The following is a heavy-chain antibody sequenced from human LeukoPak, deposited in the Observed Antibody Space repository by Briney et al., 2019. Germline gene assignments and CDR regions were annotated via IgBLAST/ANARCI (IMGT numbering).Heavy chain of an antibody. J-gene: IGHJ5*02. V-gene: IGHV1-46*01. CDR2: VHSSGGVI. CDR1: VYTFTSDY. CDR3: AGSSHQRNWFDP. D-gene: IGHD1-26*01. Sequence: ASVNVSCKASVYTFTSDYMNWVRQAPGQGLEWMGIVHSSGGVIKYAQEFQDRLTVTRDTSTSTIYMELSSLRSEDTAVYYCAGSSHQRNWFDPWGQGTLVIVSS.